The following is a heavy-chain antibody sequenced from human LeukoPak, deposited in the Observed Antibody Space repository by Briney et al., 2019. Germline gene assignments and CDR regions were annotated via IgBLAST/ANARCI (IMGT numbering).Heavy chain of an antibody. D-gene: IGHD3-22*01. CDR3: ARMGYYYDSSGYWEYFQH. J-gene: IGHJ1*01. CDR2: ISAYNGNT. Sequence: ASVKVSCKASGYTFTSYGISWVRQAPGQGLERMGWISAYNGNTNYAQKLQGRVTMTTDTSTSTAYMELRSLRSDDTAVYYCARMGYYYDSSGYWEYFQHWGQGTLVTVSS. CDR1: GYTFTSYG. V-gene: IGHV1-18*01.